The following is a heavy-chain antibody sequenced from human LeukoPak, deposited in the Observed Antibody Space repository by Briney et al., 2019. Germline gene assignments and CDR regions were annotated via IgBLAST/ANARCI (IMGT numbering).Heavy chain of an antibody. CDR1: GYTFTSYV. J-gene: IGHJ4*02. V-gene: IGHV1-8*01. Sequence: GASVKVSCKASGYTFTSYVINWVRQATGQGVEWMGWMNPNSGNTGYAQKFQGRVTMTRNTSISTAYMELSSLRSEETAVYYCARGEQWLVRYFDYWGQGTLVTVSS. CDR3: ARGEQWLVRYFDY. D-gene: IGHD6-19*01. CDR2: MNPNSGNT.